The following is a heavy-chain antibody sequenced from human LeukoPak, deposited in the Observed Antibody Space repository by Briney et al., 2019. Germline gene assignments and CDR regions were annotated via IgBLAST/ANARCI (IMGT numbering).Heavy chain of an antibody. D-gene: IGHD4-17*01. Sequence: GGSLRLSCAASGFTVSSNYMSWVRQAPGKGLEWVSVVYSGGSTYYADSVKGRFTISRDNSRNTLYLQMNSLRAEDTAVYYCVRGDYGDYTLFDYWGQGTLVTVSS. J-gene: IGHJ4*02. V-gene: IGHV3-53*01. CDR3: VRGDYGDYTLFDY. CDR1: GFTVSSNY. CDR2: VYSGGST.